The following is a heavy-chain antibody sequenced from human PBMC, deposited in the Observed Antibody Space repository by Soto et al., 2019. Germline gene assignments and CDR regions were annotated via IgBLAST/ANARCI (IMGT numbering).Heavy chain of an antibody. V-gene: IGHV1-18*04. CDR3: ARVGIVVVPANSGMGF. J-gene: IGHJ6*02. CDR1: GYTFTSYG. Sequence: ASVKVSCKASGYTFTSYGISGVRQAPGQGLEWMGWISAYNGNTNYAQKLQGRVTMTTDTSTSTAYMELRSLRSDDTAVYYCARVGIVVVPANSGMGFSVDWTRVTVS. CDR2: ISAYNGNT. D-gene: IGHD2-2*03.